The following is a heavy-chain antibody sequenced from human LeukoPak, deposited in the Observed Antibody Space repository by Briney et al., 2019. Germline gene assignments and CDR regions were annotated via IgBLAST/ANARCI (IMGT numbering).Heavy chain of an antibody. CDR2: IIPIFGTA. CDR3: ASGGSGYSYGIDY. Sequence: SVKVSCKASGGTFSSYAISWVRQAPGQGLEWMEGIIPIFGTANYAQKFQGRVTITADESTSTAYMELSSLRSEDTAVYYCASGGSGYSYGIDYWGQGTLVTVSS. D-gene: IGHD5-18*01. J-gene: IGHJ4*02. CDR1: GGTFSSYA. V-gene: IGHV1-69*13.